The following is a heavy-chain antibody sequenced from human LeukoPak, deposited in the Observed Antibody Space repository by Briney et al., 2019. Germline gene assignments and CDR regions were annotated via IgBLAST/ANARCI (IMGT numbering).Heavy chain of an antibody. D-gene: IGHD5-24*01. CDR2: MNPNSGNT. J-gene: IGHJ3*02. CDR3: ARDSAKMATSFFDAFDI. V-gene: IGHV1-8*01. CDR1: GYTFTSYD. Sequence: ASVKVSCKASGYTFTSYDINWVRQATGQGLEWMGWMNPNSGNTGYAQKFQGRVTITADESTSTAYMELSSLRSEDTAVYYCARDSAKMATSFFDAFDIWGQGTMVTVSS.